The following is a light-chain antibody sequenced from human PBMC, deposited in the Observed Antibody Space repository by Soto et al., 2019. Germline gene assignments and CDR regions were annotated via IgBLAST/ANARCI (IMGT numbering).Light chain of an antibody. CDR1: QDISNY. V-gene: IGKV1-33*01. CDR3: QQYDNLPLT. Sequence: DIQMTQSPSSLSASVGDRVTITCQASQDISNYLNSYQQKPGKAPKLLFYDASNLETGVPSRFSGSGSGTDFTFTISSLQPEDIATYYCQQYDNLPLTFGGGTKVEIK. CDR2: DAS. J-gene: IGKJ4*01.